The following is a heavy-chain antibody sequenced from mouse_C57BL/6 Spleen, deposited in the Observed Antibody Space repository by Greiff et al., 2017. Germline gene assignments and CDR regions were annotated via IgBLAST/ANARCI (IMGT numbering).Heavy chain of an antibody. D-gene: IGHD3-1*01. CDR3: ARRSLGYAMDY. J-gene: IGHJ4*01. Sequence: EVKLVESGGGLVKPGGSLKLSCAASGFTFSDYGMHWVRQAPEKGLEWVAYISSGSSTIYYADTVKGRFTISRDNAKNTLFLQMTSLRSEDTAMYYCARRSLGYAMDYWGQGTSVTVSS. CDR2: ISSGSSTI. CDR1: GFTFSDYG. V-gene: IGHV5-17*01.